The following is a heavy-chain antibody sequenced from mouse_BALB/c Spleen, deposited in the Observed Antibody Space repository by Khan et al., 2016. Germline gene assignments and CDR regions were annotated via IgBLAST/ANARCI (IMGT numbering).Heavy chain of an antibody. CDR1: GFTFSSYA. V-gene: IGHV5-6-5*01. Sequence: EVELVESGGGLVKPGGSLKLSCAASGFTFSSYAMSWVRQTPEKRLEWVASISSGGSTYYPDRVKGRFTISRDNARNILYLQMSSLRSEDTAMYYCARRYYGSSWGFAYWGQGTLVTVSA. CDR3: ARRYYGSSWGFAY. CDR2: ISSGGST. D-gene: IGHD1-1*01. J-gene: IGHJ3*01.